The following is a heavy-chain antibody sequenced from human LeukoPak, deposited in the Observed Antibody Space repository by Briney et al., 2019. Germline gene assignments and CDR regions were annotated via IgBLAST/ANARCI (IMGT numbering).Heavy chain of an antibody. CDR3: AREPQYGGSYYFDY. Sequence: GGSLRLSCAASGFALSSYSMNWVRQAPGKGLEWISTFTSSRGYIYYADSVKGRFTISRDNAKNSVYLQMNSLRAEDTAVYYCAREPQYGGSYYFDYWGQGTLVTVSS. D-gene: IGHD1-26*01. V-gene: IGHV3-21*01. CDR2: FTSSRGYI. J-gene: IGHJ4*02. CDR1: GFALSSYS.